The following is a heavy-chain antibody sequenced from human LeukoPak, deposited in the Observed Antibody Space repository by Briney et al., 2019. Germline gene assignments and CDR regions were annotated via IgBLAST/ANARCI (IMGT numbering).Heavy chain of an antibody. CDR1: GFSLSTSGMC. Sequence: SGPTLVNPTQTLTLTCTFSGFSLSTSGMCGSWIRQPPGKALEWLARIDWDDDKYYSTSLKTRLTISRDTSKNQVVLTMTNMDPVDTATYYCARMRRYYDSSGYPDYWGQGTLVTVSS. D-gene: IGHD3-22*01. CDR3: ARMRRYYDSSGYPDY. J-gene: IGHJ4*02. CDR2: IDWDDDK. V-gene: IGHV2-70*11.